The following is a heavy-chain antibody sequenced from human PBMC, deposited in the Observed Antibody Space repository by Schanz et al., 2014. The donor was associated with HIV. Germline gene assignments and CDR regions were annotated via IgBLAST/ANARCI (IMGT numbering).Heavy chain of an antibody. Sequence: EVQLLESGGGLVQPGGSLRLSCEASGFAFSNYAMSWVRQAPGKGLEWVSSITESGGRTYYADSVNGRFTISRDNSKNTLYLQMNSLGAEDTAIYHCGTYNYGSGHDYWGQGTLVTVSS. CDR3: GTYNYGSGHDY. J-gene: IGHJ4*02. CDR2: ITESGGRT. V-gene: IGHV3-23*01. D-gene: IGHD3-10*01. CDR1: GFAFSNYA.